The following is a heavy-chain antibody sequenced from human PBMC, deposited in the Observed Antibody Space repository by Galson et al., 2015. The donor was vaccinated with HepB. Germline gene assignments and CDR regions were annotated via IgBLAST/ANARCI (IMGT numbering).Heavy chain of an antibody. V-gene: IGHV6-1*01. CDR2: TYYKSKWYN. J-gene: IGHJ6*02. CDR1: GDSVSSNSAA. Sequence: CAISGDSVSSNSAAWSWIRQSPSRGLEWLGRTYYKSKWYNDYAISVKSRITINPDTSKNQSSLQLNSVTPEDTAVYFCARGSSRGYSMGKDYYYLMDVWGQGTTVTVSS. CDR3: ARGSSRGYSMGKDYYYLMDV. D-gene: IGHD5-18*01.